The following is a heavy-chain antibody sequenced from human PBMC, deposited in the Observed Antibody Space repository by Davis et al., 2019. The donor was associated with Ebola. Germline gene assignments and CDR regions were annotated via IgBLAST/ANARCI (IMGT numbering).Heavy chain of an antibody. CDR3: AKDTSNIWFDI. CDR1: GFIFADYG. D-gene: IGHD1-26*01. V-gene: IGHV3-23*01. J-gene: IGHJ3*02. Sequence: GGSLRLSCAASGFIFADYGMSWVRQAPGKGLEWVSTLGTSADTYYADSVKGRFTISRDNSKNTLYLQMNGLRVEDTAIYYCAKDTSNIWFDIWGQGTNVTVSS. CDR2: LGTSADT.